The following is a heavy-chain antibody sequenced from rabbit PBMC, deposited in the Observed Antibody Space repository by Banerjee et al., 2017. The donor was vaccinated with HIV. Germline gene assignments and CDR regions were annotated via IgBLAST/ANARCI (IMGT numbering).Heavy chain of an antibody. V-gene: IGHV1S45*01. CDR3: ARSASYASYGMDL. D-gene: IGHD6-1*01. CDR2: IYTGSSGST. CDR1: GFTLSSYW. J-gene: IGHJ6*01. Sequence: QEQLEESGGDLVKPGASLTLTCTASGFTLSSYWICWVRQAPGKGLEWIACIYTGSSGSTYYASWAKGRFTISKASSTTATLQMTSLTAAVTATYFCARSASYASYGMDLWGQGTLVTVS.